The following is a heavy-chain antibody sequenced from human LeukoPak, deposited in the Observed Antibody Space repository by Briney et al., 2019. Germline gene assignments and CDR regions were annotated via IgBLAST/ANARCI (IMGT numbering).Heavy chain of an antibody. V-gene: IGHV4-61*05. D-gene: IGHD3-16*01. Sequence: SETLSLTCTVSGGSISSSSYYWGWIRQPPGKGLEWIGNIHYSGSTDYNPSLKSRTTISVDTPNKQFSLKLSSMTAADTAIYYCARSDTFGGVMAFDAFDIWGQGTMVTVSS. CDR2: IHYSGST. CDR3: ARSDTFGGVMAFDAFDI. CDR1: GGSISSSSYY. J-gene: IGHJ3*02.